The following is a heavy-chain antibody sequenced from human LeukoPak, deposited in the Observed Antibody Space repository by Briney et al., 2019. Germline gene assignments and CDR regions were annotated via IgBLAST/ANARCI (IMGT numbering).Heavy chain of an antibody. CDR2: VYHSGST. V-gene: IGHV4-59*12. J-gene: IGHJ5*02. CDR1: GGSISTYY. CDR3: AKVTPSFAHNWFDP. D-gene: IGHD3-10*01. Sequence: PSETMSLTCTVSGGSISTYYWSWIRQSPEKGLEWIGDVYHSGSTNYNRSLKSRVTISVDTSKNQFSLRLTSVTAADTAVYYCAKVTPSFAHNWFDPWGQGTLVTVSS.